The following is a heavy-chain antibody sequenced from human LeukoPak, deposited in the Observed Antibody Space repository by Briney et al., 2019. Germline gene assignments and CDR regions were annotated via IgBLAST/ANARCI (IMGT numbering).Heavy chain of an antibody. Sequence: SETLSLTCTVSGGSISSYYWSWIRQPPGKGLEWIGYIYYSGSTNYNPSLKSRVTISVDTSKNQFSLKLSSVTAADTAVYYCARDDSVATISYDYWGQGTLVTVSS. CDR1: GGSISSYY. V-gene: IGHV4-59*12. CDR3: ARDDSVATISYDY. D-gene: IGHD5-12*01. CDR2: IYYSGST. J-gene: IGHJ4*02.